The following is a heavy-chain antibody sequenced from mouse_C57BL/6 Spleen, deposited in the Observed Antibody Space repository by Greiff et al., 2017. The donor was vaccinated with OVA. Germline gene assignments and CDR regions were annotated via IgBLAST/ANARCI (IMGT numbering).Heavy chain of an antibody. CDR2: IDPSDSYT. Sequence: VQLQQPGAELVKPGASVKLSCKASGYTFTSYWMQWVKQRPGQGLEWIGEIDPSDSYTNYNQKFKGKATLTVDTSSRTAYMQLSSLTSEDSAVYYCANYGRGYFDYWGQGTTLTVSS. J-gene: IGHJ2*01. D-gene: IGHD1-1*01. CDR1: GYTFTSYW. CDR3: ANYGRGYFDY. V-gene: IGHV1-50*01.